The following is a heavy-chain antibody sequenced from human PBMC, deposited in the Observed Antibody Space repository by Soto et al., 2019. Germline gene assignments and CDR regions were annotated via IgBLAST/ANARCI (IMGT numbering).Heavy chain of an antibody. D-gene: IGHD3-16*01. J-gene: IGHJ4*02. Sequence: GGSLRLSCAASGSTFSDYAMHWLRQTPGQGMEWVAMISYDGHYKYYADSMRGRFSISRDNSKNTLYVEMNSLRPEDTAVYYCAKEREPTIGARQYYDSWGQGTLVTVS. CDR2: ISYDGHYK. CDR3: AKEREPTIGARQYYDS. V-gene: IGHV3-30*18. CDR1: GSTFSDYA.